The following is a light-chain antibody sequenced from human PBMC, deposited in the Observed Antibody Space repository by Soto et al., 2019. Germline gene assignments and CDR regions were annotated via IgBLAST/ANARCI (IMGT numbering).Light chain of an antibody. CDR3: QQSYSTPHT. CDR2: AAL. J-gene: IGKJ4*01. Sequence: DIQMTQSPSSLSASVGDRVTITCRASQTISTYLNWYQQKPRKAPNLLIYAALSLPSGVPSRFSGSGSGTDFTLTISSLQPEDFATYYCQQSYSTPHTFGGGTKVEIK. V-gene: IGKV1-39*01. CDR1: QTISTY.